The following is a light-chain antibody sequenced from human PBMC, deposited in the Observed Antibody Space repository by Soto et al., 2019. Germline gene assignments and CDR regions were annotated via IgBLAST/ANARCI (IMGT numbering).Light chain of an antibody. CDR1: SSDVGGYNY. V-gene: IGLV2-14*01. CDR2: DVN. Sequence: QSVLTQPASVSGSPGQSITISCTGTSSDVGGYNYVSWYQQHPGKAPQLMIYDVNNRPSGVSDRFSGSKSGNTASLTISGLQAEDEADYYCSSYTSSSTLVFGGGTKLTVL. CDR3: SSYTSSSTLV. J-gene: IGLJ2*01.